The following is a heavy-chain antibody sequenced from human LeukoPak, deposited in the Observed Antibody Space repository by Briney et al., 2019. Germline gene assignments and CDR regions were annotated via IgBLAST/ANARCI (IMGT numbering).Heavy chain of an antibody. CDR1: GFSLSGYW. CDR2: IKPDGSEK. Sequence: PGGSLRLSCSASGFSLSGYWMSWVRQAPGKGLEWVANIKPDGSEKNYVDPMKGRLTTSRDYAKNSLFLQMNSLRVDDTAVYYCARVSTAGSGFLDLWGRGTLVLVSA. V-gene: IGHV3-7*01. CDR3: ARVSTAGSGFLDL. J-gene: IGHJ2*01. D-gene: IGHD6-13*01.